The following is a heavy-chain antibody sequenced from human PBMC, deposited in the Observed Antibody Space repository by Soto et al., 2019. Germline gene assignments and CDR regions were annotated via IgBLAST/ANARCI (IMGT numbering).Heavy chain of an antibody. J-gene: IGHJ3*02. CDR1: GFTFSSYS. CDR3: VRVMSELYEGAFDI. V-gene: IGHV3-21*01. CDR2: ISSSLSYI. D-gene: IGHD1-26*01. Sequence: VESLILSCAASGFTFSSYSFNWVRQAPGKGLEWVSSISSSLSYIYYADSLKGRFTISRDNAKNSLYLQMNSLRAEDTAVYYCVRVMSELYEGAFDIWGQGTLVTVSS.